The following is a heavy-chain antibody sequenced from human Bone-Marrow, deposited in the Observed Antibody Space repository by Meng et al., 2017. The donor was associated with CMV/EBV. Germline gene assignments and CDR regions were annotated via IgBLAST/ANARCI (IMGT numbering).Heavy chain of an antibody. D-gene: IGHD3-10*01. J-gene: IGHJ4*02. CDR2: ISSSSSTI. CDR3: ARGPRGQPTPGDY. CDR1: GFTFSSYS. Sequence: GGSLRLSCAASGFTFSSYSMNWVRQAPGKGLEWVSYISSSSSTIYYADSVKGRFTISRDNAKNSLYLQMNSLRAEDTAVYYCARGPRGQPTPGDYWGRGNRVTGAS. V-gene: IGHV3-48*04.